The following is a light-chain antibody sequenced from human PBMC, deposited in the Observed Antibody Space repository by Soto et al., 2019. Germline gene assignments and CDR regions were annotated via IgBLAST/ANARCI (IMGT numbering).Light chain of an antibody. Sequence: QSVLTQPPSVSGAPGQRVTISCTGNSSNIGGGYDVHWYQQLPGTAPKPLVYGNNHRPSGVPGRFSASKSVTSASLAINGLQAEDEADYYCQSYDTNLGGRLVFGGGTKLTVL. V-gene: IGLV1-40*01. CDR2: GNN. CDR1: SSNIGGGYD. J-gene: IGLJ3*02. CDR3: QSYDTNLGGRLV.